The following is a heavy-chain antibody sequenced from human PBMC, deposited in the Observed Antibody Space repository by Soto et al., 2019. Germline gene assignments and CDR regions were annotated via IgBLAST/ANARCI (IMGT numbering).Heavy chain of an antibody. V-gene: IGHV3-15*01. J-gene: IGHJ4*02. CDR3: TTDRRRGYDPQFDF. CDR2: IKSQTDGGAT. D-gene: IGHD5-12*01. Sequence: EVQLVESGGDLVETGGSLRLSCTASGFTFSNTWMSWVRQAPGKGLEWVGRIKSQTDGGATDYTAPVKGRFTVSRDDSKNTLYLQMNSLQSDDTAVYYCTTDRRRGYDPQFDFWGQGTLVTVSS. CDR1: GFTFSNTW.